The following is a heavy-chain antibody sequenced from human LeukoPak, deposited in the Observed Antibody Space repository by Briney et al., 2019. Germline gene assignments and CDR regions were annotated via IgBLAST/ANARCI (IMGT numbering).Heavy chain of an antibody. V-gene: IGHV3-30*02. D-gene: IGHD3-10*01. J-gene: IGHJ4*02. CDR3: ANDMMLRGVVPFDY. CDR2: IRYDGSSK. Sequence: GGSLRLSCAASGFTFSSYGMHWVRQAPGKGLEWVAFIRYDGSSKYYADSVKGRFTISRDNSKNALYLQMNSLRAEDTAVYYCANDMMLRGVVPFDYWGQGTLVTVSS. CDR1: GFTFSSYG.